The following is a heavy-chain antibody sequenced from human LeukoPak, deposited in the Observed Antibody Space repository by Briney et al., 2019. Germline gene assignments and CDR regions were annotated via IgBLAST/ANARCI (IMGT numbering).Heavy chain of an antibody. Sequence: GASVKVSCKASGYTFTSYDINWVRQATGQGLEWMGWMNPNSGNTGYAQKFQGRVTMTRNTSISTAYMELSSLRSEDTAVYYCARDGLKRQLDAFDIWGQGTMVTVSS. J-gene: IGHJ3*02. V-gene: IGHV1-8*01. CDR1: GYTFTSYD. D-gene: IGHD6-6*01. CDR2: MNPNSGNT. CDR3: ARDGLKRQLDAFDI.